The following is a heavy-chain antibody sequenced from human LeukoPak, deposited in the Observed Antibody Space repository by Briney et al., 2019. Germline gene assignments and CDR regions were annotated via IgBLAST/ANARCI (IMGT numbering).Heavy chain of an antibody. CDR2: IIPIFGTA. Sequence: GASVKVSCKASGYTFTGYYMHWVRQAPGQGLEWMGGIIPIFGTANYAQKFQGRVTITTDESTSTAYMELSSLRSEDTAVYYCARGSAVAGTRGYYYYYMDVWGKGTTVTVSS. CDR1: GYTFTGYY. D-gene: IGHD6-19*01. CDR3: ARGSAVAGTRGYYYYYMDV. J-gene: IGHJ6*03. V-gene: IGHV1-69*05.